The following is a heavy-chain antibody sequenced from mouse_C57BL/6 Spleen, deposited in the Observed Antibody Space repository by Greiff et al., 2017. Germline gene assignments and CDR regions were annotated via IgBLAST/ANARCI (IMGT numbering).Heavy chain of an antibody. D-gene: IGHD2-3*01. CDR2: INPSNGGT. J-gene: IGHJ4*01. V-gene: IGHV1-53*01. Sequence: VKLQQPGTELVKPGASVKLSCKASGYTFTSYWMHWVKQRPGQGLEWIGNINPSNGGTNYNEKFKSKATLTVDKSSSTAYMQLSSLTSEDSAVYYCARRGGYDCCYEDAMDYWGQGTSVTVSS. CDR3: ARRGGYDCCYEDAMDY. CDR1: GYTFTSYW.